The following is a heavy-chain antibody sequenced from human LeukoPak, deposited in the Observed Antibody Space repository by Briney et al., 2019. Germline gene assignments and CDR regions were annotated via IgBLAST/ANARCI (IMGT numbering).Heavy chain of an antibody. V-gene: IGHV1-69*04. CDR1: GGTFSSYA. CDR2: IIPILGIA. J-gene: IGHJ4*02. Sequence: SVKVSCKASGGTFSSYAISWVRQAPGQGLEWMGRIIPILGIANYAQKFQGRVTITADKSTSTAYMELSSLRSEDTAVYYCGRGGNGDYNYWGQGTLVTVSS. CDR3: GRGGNGDYNY. D-gene: IGHD4-17*01.